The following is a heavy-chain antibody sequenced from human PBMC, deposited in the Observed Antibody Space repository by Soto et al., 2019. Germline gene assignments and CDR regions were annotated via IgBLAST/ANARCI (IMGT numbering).Heavy chain of an antibody. D-gene: IGHD7-27*01. J-gene: IGHJ4*02. CDR2: INAGYGNT. CDR3: ARHTGDGTFDF. V-gene: IGHV1-3*01. CDR1: GYTFSSYA. Sequence: GASVKVSCKASGYTFSSYAMHWVRQAPGQRLEWMGWINAGYGNTKSSQKFQDRVTISRDTSASTAYMELTSLRSEDTAVYYCARHTGDGTFDFWGPGPLVTVSS.